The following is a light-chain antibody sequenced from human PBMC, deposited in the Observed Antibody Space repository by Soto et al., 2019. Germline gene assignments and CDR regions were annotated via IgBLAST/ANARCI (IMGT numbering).Light chain of an antibody. Sequence: DIQMTQSPSSLSASVGDRVTITCRASQSISSYLNWYQQKPGKAPKLMIYAASSLQSGGPSRFSGSGSGTDFTLTISSLQPEYLATYYCQQSYSTTMYTFGQGTKREIK. J-gene: IGKJ2*01. CDR1: QSISSY. V-gene: IGKV1-39*01. CDR2: AAS. CDR3: QQSYSTTMYT.